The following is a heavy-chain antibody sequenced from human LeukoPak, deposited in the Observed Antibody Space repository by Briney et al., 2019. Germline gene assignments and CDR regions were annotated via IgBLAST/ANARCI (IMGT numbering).Heavy chain of an antibody. Sequence: ASVKVSCKASGYGFASNGFSWVRQAPGQGLEWMGWISAYNGHRTYAQNFQGRVSMTTDSSTNTAYMELRSLRPDDTAVYYCARDQGGGNCDFWGQGSLVTVSS. CDR2: ISAYNGHR. CDR3: ARDQGGGNCDF. V-gene: IGHV1-18*01. D-gene: IGHD2-21*01. CDR1: GYGFASNG. J-gene: IGHJ4*02.